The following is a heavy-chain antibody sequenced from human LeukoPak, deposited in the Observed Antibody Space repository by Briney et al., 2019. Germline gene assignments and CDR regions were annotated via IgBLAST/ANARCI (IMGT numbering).Heavy chain of an antibody. V-gene: IGHV3-49*04. D-gene: IGHD3-10*01. J-gene: IGHJ3*02. CDR1: GFTFGDYA. CDR2: IRSKAYGGTT. CDR3: TRDGLWFGEFGAFDI. Sequence: TGGSLRLSCTASGFTFGDYAMSWVRQAPGKGLEWVGFIRSKAYGGTTEYAASVKGRFTISRDDSKSIAYLQMNSLKTEDTAVYYCTRDGLWFGEFGAFDIWGQGTMVTVSS.